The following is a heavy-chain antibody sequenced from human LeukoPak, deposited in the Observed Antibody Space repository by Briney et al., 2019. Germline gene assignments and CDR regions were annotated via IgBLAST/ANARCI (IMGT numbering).Heavy chain of an antibody. Sequence: PSQTLSLTCAVSGGSISSGGYSWSWIRQPPGKGLEWIGYIYHSGSTYYNPSLKSRVTISVDKSKNQFSLKLSSVTAADTAVYYCARRLDIYCSSTSCYPALSWYFDLWGRGTLVTVSS. CDR2: IYHSGST. D-gene: IGHD2-2*01. J-gene: IGHJ2*01. CDR3: ARRLDIYCSSTSCYPALSWYFDL. V-gene: IGHV4-30-2*01. CDR1: GGSISSGGYS.